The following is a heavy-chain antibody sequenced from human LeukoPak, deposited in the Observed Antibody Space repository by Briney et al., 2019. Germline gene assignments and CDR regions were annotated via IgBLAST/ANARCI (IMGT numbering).Heavy chain of an antibody. D-gene: IGHD6-6*01. CDR1: GGTFSNYA. CDR3: ATAWFEQLVVAGAFEI. Sequence: SVEVSCKASGGTFSNYAINWVRQAPGQGLDWLGGIVPVLGTANYAQKFQGRVTITTDESTSTVYMELSSLRSEDTAVYYCATAWFEQLVVAGAFEIWGQGTMVTVSS. J-gene: IGHJ3*02. CDR2: IVPVLGTA. V-gene: IGHV1-69*05.